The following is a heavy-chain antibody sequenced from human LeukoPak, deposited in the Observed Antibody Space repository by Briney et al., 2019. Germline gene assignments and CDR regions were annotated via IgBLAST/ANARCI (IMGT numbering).Heavy chain of an antibody. CDR3: ARGGSSWYGAVYYYYYMDV. Sequence: SETLSLTCAVYGGSFSGYYWGWIRQPPGKGLEWMGEINHSGSTNYNPSLKSRVTISVDTSKNQFSLKLSSVTAADTAVYYCARGGSSWYGAVYYYYYMDVWGKGTTVTVSS. CDR1: GGSFSGYY. V-gene: IGHV4-34*01. J-gene: IGHJ6*03. D-gene: IGHD6-13*01. CDR2: INHSGST.